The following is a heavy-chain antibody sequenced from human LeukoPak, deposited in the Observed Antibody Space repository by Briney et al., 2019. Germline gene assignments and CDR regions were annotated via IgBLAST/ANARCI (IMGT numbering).Heavy chain of an antibody. CDR3: ARGDQRFGSGTVNFYYFYMDV. Sequence: SETLSLTCTVYGGSFSDYYWSWIRQPPGKGLEWIGEIHHHGSTNYNPSLKSRLTISVATSKNQFSLNLSSVTAADTAVYYCARGDQRFGSGTVNFYYFYMDVWGKGTTVTVSS. CDR2: IHHHGST. V-gene: IGHV4-34*01. D-gene: IGHD3-10*01. CDR1: GGSFSDYY. J-gene: IGHJ6*03.